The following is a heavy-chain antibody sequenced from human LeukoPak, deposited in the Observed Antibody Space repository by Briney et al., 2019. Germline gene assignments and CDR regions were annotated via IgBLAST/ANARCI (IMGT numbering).Heavy chain of an antibody. CDR2: FYPGDSDT. CDR1: GYTFTSHW. CDR3: ARSGTRGFDY. D-gene: IGHD3-10*01. J-gene: IGHJ4*02. Sequence: GESLKISCRGSGYTFTSHWIGWVRQMPGKGLEWMGIFYPGDSDTRYSPSFQGQVTISADISINTAYLQWTSLKASDTAMYYCARSGTRGFDYWGQGTLVTVSP. V-gene: IGHV5-51*01.